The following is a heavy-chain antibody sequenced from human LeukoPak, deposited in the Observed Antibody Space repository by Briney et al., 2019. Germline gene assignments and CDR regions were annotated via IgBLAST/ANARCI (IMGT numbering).Heavy chain of an antibody. J-gene: IGHJ3*02. D-gene: IGHD6-19*01. CDR2: ISYDGSNK. CDR1: GFTFSSYA. V-gene: IGHV3-30-3*01. CDR3: ARGAGYSSGWGAFDI. Sequence: GGSLRLSCAASGFTFSSYAMHWVRQAPGKGLEWVAVISYDGSNKYYADSVKGRFTISRDNSKNTLYLQMNSLRAEDTAVYYCARGAGYSSGWGAFDIWGQGTMVTVSS.